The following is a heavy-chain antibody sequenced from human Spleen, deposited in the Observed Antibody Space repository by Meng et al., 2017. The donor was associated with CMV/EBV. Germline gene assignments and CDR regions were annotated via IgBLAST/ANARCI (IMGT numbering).Heavy chain of an antibody. J-gene: IGHJ4*02. Sequence: SETLSLTCTVSGGSISSYYWSWIRQPPGKGLEWIGYIYYSGSTNYNPSLKSRVTISVDTSKNQFSLKLSSVTAADTAVYYCARAEIAARQPNFDYWGQGTLVTVSS. CDR3: ARAEIAARQPNFDY. D-gene: IGHD6-6*01. CDR2: IYYSGST. V-gene: IGHV4-59*01. CDR1: GGSISSYY.